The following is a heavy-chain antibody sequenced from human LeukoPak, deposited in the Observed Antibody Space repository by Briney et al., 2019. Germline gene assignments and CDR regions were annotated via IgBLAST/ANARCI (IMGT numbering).Heavy chain of an antibody. D-gene: IGHD3-10*01. Sequence: GGSLRLSCATSGFSFSDFDMQWVRQAPGQGLEWVAFIRSDGSDTYYGDSVKGRFTVSRDNSKKILHLQMNSLRPGDTAVYYCAIIPLGGRFDYWGQGTLVIVSS. V-gene: IGHV3-30*02. CDR3: AIIPLGGRFDY. J-gene: IGHJ4*02. CDR2: IRSDGSDT. CDR1: GFSFSDFD.